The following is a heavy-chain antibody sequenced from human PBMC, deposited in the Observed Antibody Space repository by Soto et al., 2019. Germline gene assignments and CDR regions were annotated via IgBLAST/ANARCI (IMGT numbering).Heavy chain of an antibody. CDR2: IWYDGSNK. CDR3: ARGSVSYNYPKANYYYYGMDV. V-gene: IGHV3-33*01. CDR1: GFTFISYG. J-gene: IGHJ6*02. D-gene: IGHD3-10*01. Sequence: GGALRLSCAASGFTFISYGMHWVRQAPCKGLEWVAVIWYDGSNKYYADSVKGRFTISRDNSKNTLYLQMNSLKASDTAVYYCARGSVSYNYPKANYYYYGMDVWGQGTTVTVSS.